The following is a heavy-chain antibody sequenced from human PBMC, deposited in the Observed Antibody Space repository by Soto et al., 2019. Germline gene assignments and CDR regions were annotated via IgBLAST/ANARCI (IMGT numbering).Heavy chain of an antibody. CDR2: IYWNDDK. CDR1: GFSLSTSGVG. Sequence: GSGPTLVNPTQTLTLTCTFSGFSLSTSGVGVGWIRQPPGKALEWLALIYWNDDKRYSPSLKSRLTITKDTSKNQVVLTMTNMDPVDTATYYCAHRLPSLTYYYGSGSYQEYYFDYWGQGTLVTVSS. V-gene: IGHV2-5*01. J-gene: IGHJ4*02. CDR3: AHRLPSLTYYYGSGSYQEYYFDY. D-gene: IGHD3-10*01.